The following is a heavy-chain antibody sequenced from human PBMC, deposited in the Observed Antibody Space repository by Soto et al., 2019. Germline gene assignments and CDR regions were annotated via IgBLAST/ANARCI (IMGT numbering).Heavy chain of an antibody. V-gene: IGHV1-69*06. D-gene: IGHD2-15*01. CDR1: GGTFSSYA. CDR2: IIPIFGTA. CDR3: ARGGQYCSGGSCYSYSRHYYGMDV. Sequence: SVKVSCKASGGTFSSYAISWVRQAPGQGLEWMGGIIPIFGTANYAQKFQGRVTITADKSTSTAYMELSSLRSEDTAVYYCARGGQYCSGGSCYSYSRHYYGMDVWG. J-gene: IGHJ6*02.